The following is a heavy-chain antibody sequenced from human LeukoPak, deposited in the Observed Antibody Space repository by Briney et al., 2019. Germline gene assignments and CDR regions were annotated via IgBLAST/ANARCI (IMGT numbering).Heavy chain of an antibody. CDR1: GYTLTELS. Sequence: ASVKVSCKASGYTLTELSMHWVRQAPGKGLEWMGGFDPEDGETIYAQKFQGRVIMTEDTSTDTAYMELSSLRSEDTAVYYCATDPTAAAGTTQNYWGQGTPVTVSS. CDR3: ATDPTAAAGTTQNY. J-gene: IGHJ4*02. CDR2: FDPEDGET. D-gene: IGHD6-13*01. V-gene: IGHV1-24*01.